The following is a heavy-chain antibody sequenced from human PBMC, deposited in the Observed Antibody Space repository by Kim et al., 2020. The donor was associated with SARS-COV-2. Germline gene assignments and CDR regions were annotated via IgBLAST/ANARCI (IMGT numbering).Heavy chain of an antibody. CDR2: ISDSGGFTNYA. CDR3: AEARGSGRHKGHHFES. J-gene: IGHJ4*02. Sequence: GGSLRLSCAASGFTFSTYAMNWVRQAPGKGLEWVSGISDSGGFTNYADYADSVKGRFTNSRDNSKNTVYLQMNSLRAEDTAVYFCAEARGSGRHKGHHFESWGQGTLVTV. CDR1: GFTFSTYA. D-gene: IGHD3-10*01. V-gene: IGHV3-23*01.